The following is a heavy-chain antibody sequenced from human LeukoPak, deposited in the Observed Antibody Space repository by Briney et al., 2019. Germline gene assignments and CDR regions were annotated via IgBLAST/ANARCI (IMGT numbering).Heavy chain of an antibody. J-gene: IGHJ4*02. V-gene: IGHV3-7*03. CDR1: GFTFSSYW. CDR3: AREEYCSSTSCYDY. CDR2: IKQDGSEK. D-gene: IGHD2-2*01. Sequence: GGSLRLSCAASGFTFSSYWMSWVRQAPGKRLEWVANIKQDGSEKYYVDSVKGRFTISRDNAKNSLYLQMNSLRAEDTAVYYCAREEYCSSTSCYDYWGQGTLVTVSS.